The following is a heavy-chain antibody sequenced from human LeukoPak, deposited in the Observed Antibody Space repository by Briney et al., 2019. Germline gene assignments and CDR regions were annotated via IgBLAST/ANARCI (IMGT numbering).Heavy chain of an antibody. CDR1: GGTISSYY. Sequence: SETLSLTCTVPGGTISSYYWSWIRQPPGKGLEWIGYIYYSGSTNYNPSLKSRVTISVDTSKNQFSLKLTSVTAADTAVYYCARDVYGNYADYYFDYWGQGILVTVSS. J-gene: IGHJ4*02. V-gene: IGHV4-59*01. CDR2: IYYSGST. CDR3: ARDVYGNYADYYFDY. D-gene: IGHD4-11*01.